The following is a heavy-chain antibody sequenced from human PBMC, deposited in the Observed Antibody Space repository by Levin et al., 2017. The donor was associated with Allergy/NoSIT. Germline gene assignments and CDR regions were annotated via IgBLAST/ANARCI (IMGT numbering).Heavy chain of an antibody. V-gene: IGHV4-59*01. CDR1: GGSIRSYY. D-gene: IGHD2-15*01. J-gene: IGHJ4*02. CDR2: IYYSGST. Sequence: SQTLSLTCTVSGGSIRSYYWSWIRQPPGKGLEWIGYIYYSGSTNYNPSLNSRVTISVDTSKNQFSLKLSSVTAADTAVYYCARALPSGRLPYFDYWGQGTLVTVSS. CDR3: ARALPSGRLPYFDY.